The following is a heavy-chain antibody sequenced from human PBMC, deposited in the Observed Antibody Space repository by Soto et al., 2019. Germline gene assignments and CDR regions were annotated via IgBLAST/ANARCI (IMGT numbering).Heavy chain of an antibody. D-gene: IGHD6-19*01. CDR3: AREWMGSGSGWHGWFDP. V-gene: IGHV1-46*01. Sequence: QVQLVQSGAEVKKPGASVKVSCKASGYTFTSYYMHWVRQAPGQGLEWMGIIHPSGGSTSYAQKFQGRVTMTRDTSTSTVYMELSSLRSEDTAVYYCAREWMGSGSGWHGWFDPWGQGTLVTVSS. J-gene: IGHJ5*02. CDR1: GYTFTSYY. CDR2: IHPSGGST.